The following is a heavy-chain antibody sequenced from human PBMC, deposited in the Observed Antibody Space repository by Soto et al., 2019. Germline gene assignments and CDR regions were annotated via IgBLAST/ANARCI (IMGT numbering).Heavy chain of an antibody. J-gene: IGHJ4*02. CDR1: GYTFTSYD. D-gene: IGHD6-19*01. CDR2: MNANSGNT. CDR3: ARVIGWYRVNDY. V-gene: IGHV1-18*01. Sequence: ASVKVSCKASGYTFTSYDINWVRQATGQGLEWMGWMNANSGNTNYAQKFQGRVTMTTDTSTSTAYMELRSLRSDDTAVYYCARVIGWYRVNDYWGQGTLVTVSS.